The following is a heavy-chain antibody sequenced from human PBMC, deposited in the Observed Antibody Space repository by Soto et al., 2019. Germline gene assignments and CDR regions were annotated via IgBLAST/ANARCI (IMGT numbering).Heavy chain of an antibody. CDR1: GYTFTNYY. Sequence: GASVKVSCKASGYTFTNYYMHWVRQAPGQGLEWMGIINPSGGSSTTYAQKFQGRLTMTRDTSTSTVYMELSSLRSEDTAVYYCARSYYDSSGPKYYFDYWGQGTLVTVSS. V-gene: IGHV1-46*01. D-gene: IGHD3-22*01. J-gene: IGHJ4*02. CDR3: ARSYYDSSGPKYYFDY. CDR2: INPSGGSST.